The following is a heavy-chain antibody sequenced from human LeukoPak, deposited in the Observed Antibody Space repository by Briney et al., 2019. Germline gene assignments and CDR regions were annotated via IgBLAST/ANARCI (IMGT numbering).Heavy chain of an antibody. D-gene: IGHD3-3*01. CDR1: GFTFSSYG. Sequence: GRSLRPSCAASGFTFSSYGMHWVRQVPGKGLEWVAGISFDGSEKHFADSVKGRFTISRDNPKNTVYLQMNSLRDEDTAVYYCAKGGESQWLLYYHFAYWGQGTLVTVSS. V-gene: IGHV3-30*18. CDR3: AKGGESQWLLYYHFAY. J-gene: IGHJ4*02. CDR2: ISFDGSEK.